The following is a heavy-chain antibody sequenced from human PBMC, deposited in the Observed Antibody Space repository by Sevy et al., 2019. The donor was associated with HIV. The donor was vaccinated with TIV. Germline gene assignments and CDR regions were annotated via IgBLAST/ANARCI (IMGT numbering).Heavy chain of an antibody. CDR1: GYTLTELS. V-gene: IGHV1-24*01. CDR2: FDPEDGET. CDR3: ATVHYYDSSGYHNWFDP. D-gene: IGHD3-22*01. J-gene: IGHJ5*02. Sequence: ASVKVSCKVSGYTLTELSIHWVRQAPGKGLEWMGGFDPEDGETIYAQKFQGRVTMTEDTSTDTAYMELSSLRSEDTAVYYCATVHYYDSSGYHNWFDPWGQGTLVTVSS.